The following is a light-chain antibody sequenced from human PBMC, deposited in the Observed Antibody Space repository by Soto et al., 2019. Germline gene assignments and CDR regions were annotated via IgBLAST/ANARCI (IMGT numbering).Light chain of an antibody. CDR2: NVN. Sequence: QSALTQPASVSGSPGQSITISCTGTSSDVGGSNYVSWYQQHPGKAPKLMIYNVNNRPSGVSNRFSGSRSGNTASLTISGLQAEDEADYYCSSYTRSSTYVFGAGTRSPS. J-gene: IGLJ1*01. V-gene: IGLV2-14*01. CDR1: SSDVGGSNY. CDR3: SSYTRSSTYV.